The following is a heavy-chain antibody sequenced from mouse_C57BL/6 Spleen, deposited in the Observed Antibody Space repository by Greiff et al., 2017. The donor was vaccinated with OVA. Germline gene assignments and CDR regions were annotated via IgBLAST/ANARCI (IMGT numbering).Heavy chain of an antibody. Sequence: EVQRVESGPGLVKPSQSLSLTCSVTGYSITSGYYWNWIRQFPGNKLEWMGYISYDGSNNYNPSLKNRISITRDTSKNQFFLKLNSVTTEDTATYYCAREVPYGNYPYFDYWGQGTTLTVSS. J-gene: IGHJ2*01. CDR2: ISYDGSN. CDR1: GYSITSGYY. CDR3: AREVPYGNYPYFDY. D-gene: IGHD2-1*01. V-gene: IGHV3-6*01.